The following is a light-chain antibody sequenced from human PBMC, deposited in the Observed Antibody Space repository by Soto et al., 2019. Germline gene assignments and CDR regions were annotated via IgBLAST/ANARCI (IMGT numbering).Light chain of an antibody. CDR2: GAS. V-gene: IGKV3-15*01. Sequence: EIVMTQSPSTLSVSPGERATLSCRASQSVSSDLAWYHQKPGQAPRLLIYGASTRATGIPARFSGSGSGTEFTLIISSLQSEDSAVYYCHQYVSWTFGQGTKVDIK. J-gene: IGKJ1*01. CDR3: HQYVSWT. CDR1: QSVSSD.